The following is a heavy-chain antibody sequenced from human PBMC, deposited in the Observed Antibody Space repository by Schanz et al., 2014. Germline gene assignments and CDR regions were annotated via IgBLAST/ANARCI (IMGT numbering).Heavy chain of an antibody. J-gene: IGHJ3*02. V-gene: IGHV3-23*04. Sequence: EVKMVESGGGLVKPGGSLRLSCAASGFNFSSYSMNWVRQAPGKGLEWVSAISGSGGSTYYADSVKGRFTISRDNSKNTLYLQMKSLRAEDTAVYYCAKGRFGELSAFDIWGRGTMVTVAS. D-gene: IGHD3-10*01. CDR2: ISGSGGST. CDR1: GFNFSSYS. CDR3: AKGRFGELSAFDI.